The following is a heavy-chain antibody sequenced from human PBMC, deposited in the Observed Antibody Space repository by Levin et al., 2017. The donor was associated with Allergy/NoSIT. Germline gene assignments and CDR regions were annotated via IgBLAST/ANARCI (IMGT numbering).Heavy chain of an antibody. CDR3: ARHDYSSSWSIRYYYYGMDV. CDR1: GGTFSSYA. J-gene: IGHJ6*02. Sequence: KISCKASGGTFSSYAISWVRQAPGQGLEWMGGIIPIFGTANYAQKFQGRVTITADESTSTAYMELSSLRSEDTAVYYCARHDYSSSWSIRYYYYGMDVWGQGTTVTVSS. V-gene: IGHV1-69*01. CDR2: IIPIFGTA. D-gene: IGHD6-13*01.